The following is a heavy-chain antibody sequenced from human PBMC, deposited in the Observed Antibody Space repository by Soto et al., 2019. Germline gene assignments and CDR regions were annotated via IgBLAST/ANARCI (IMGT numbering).Heavy chain of an antibody. CDR1: GGSISSGDYY. Sequence: SSETLSLTCTVSGGSISSGDYYWSWIRQPPGKGLEWIGYIYYSGSTYYNPSLKSRVTISVDTSKNQFSLKLSSVTAADTAVYYCARGGDPYYDILTGYYSPTRFDCWGQGTLVTVSS. CDR2: IYYSGST. CDR3: ARGGDPYYDILTGYYSPTRFDC. J-gene: IGHJ4*02. D-gene: IGHD3-9*01. V-gene: IGHV4-30-4*01.